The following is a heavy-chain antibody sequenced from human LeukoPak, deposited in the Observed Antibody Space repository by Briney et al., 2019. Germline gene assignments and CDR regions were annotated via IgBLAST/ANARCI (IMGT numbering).Heavy chain of an antibody. Sequence: ETLSLTCTVSGGSISSGSYYWSWVRQAPGKGLEWVSFISSSSSYIYYADSVKGRFTISRDNAKNSLYLQMNSLRAEDTAVYYCARGEYGSGSYHIDYWGQGTLVTVSS. J-gene: IGHJ4*02. D-gene: IGHD3-10*01. V-gene: IGHV3-21*01. CDR3: ARGEYGSGSYHIDY. CDR1: GGSISSGSYY. CDR2: ISSSSSYI.